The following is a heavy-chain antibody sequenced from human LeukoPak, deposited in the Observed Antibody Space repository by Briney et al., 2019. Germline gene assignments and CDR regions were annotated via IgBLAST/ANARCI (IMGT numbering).Heavy chain of an antibody. D-gene: IGHD2-15*01. V-gene: IGHV3-21*01. CDR1: GFTFSSYS. CDR2: ISSSSRYI. Sequence: TGGSLRLSCAASGFTFSSYSMNWVRQAPGKGLEWVSSISSSSRYIYYADSVKGRFTISRDNAKNSLYLQMNSLRAEDTAVYYCARLGQRHRHCSGGSCWNYFDYWGQGTLVTVSS. CDR3: ARLGQRHRHCSGGSCWNYFDY. J-gene: IGHJ4*02.